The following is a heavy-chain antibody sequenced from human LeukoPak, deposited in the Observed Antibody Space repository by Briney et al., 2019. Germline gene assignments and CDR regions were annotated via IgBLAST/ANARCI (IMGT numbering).Heavy chain of an antibody. CDR1: GGSISSGGYS. Sequence: SETLSLTCTVSGGSISSGGYSWSWIRQHPGKGLEWIGYIYYSGSTYYNPSLKSRVTISVDTSKNQFSLKLSSVTAADTAVYYCAREGMRTTTVDYWGQGTLVTVSS. CDR2: IYYSGST. CDR3: AREGMRTTTVDY. V-gene: IGHV4-31*03. D-gene: IGHD1-1*01. J-gene: IGHJ4*02.